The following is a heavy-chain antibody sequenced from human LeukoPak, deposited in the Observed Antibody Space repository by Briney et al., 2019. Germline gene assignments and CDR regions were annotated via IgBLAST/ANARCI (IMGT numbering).Heavy chain of an antibody. CDR1: GFTFISYG. V-gene: IGHV3-23*01. CDR2: ISGSGGST. CDR3: AKALDYRFFDY. J-gene: IGHJ4*02. Sequence: GGSLRLSCAASGFTFISYGMSWVRQAPGKGLEWVSAISGSGGSTYYADSVKGRFTISRDNSKNTRYLQMNSLRAEDTAVYYCAKALDYRFFDYWGQGTLVTVSS. D-gene: IGHD5-12*01.